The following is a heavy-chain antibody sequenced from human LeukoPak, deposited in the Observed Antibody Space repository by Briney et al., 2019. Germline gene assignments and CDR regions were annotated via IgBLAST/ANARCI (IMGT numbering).Heavy chain of an antibody. CDR2: ISAYNGNT. D-gene: IGHD5-18*01. CDR3: ARDHGGYSYGSDY. J-gene: IGHJ4*02. V-gene: IGHV1-18*01. Sequence: ASVKVSCKASGYTFTSYGISWVRQAPGQGLEWMGWISAYNGNTSYAQKFQGRVTMTRDTSTSTVYMELSSLRSEDTAVYYCARDHGGYSYGSDYWGQGTLVTVSS. CDR1: GYTFTSYG.